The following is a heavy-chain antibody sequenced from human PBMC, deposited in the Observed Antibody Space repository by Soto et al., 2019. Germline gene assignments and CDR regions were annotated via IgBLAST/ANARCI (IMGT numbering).Heavy chain of an antibody. D-gene: IGHD3-10*02. V-gene: IGHV3-30-3*01. CDR1: GFIFSSFA. J-gene: IGHJ4*02. Sequence: VQLAESGGDVVQPGRSLRLSCAASGFIFSSFALHWVRQTPDKGLEWVAFISNDGSQTYYADSVKGRFTISRDNSNNSLTLQMDRLRPEDTARYYCARDPYVDYMYGTPDYWGQGTLVAVSS. CDR2: ISNDGSQT. CDR3: ARDPYVDYMYGTPDY.